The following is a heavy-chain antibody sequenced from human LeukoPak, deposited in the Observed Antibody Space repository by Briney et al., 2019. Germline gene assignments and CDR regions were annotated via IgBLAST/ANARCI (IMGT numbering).Heavy chain of an antibody. D-gene: IGHD2-8*01. Sequence: TGGSLRLSCAASGFTFSSYAMSWVRQAPGKGLGWVSATSDSGGSTYDADSVKGRFTISRDNSKNTLYLQMNSLRAEDTAVYYCAKDTSIGRYCTNGVCSPFDYWGQGTLVTVSS. J-gene: IGHJ4*02. V-gene: IGHV3-23*01. CDR1: GFTFSSYA. CDR2: TSDSGGST. CDR3: AKDTSIGRYCTNGVCSPFDY.